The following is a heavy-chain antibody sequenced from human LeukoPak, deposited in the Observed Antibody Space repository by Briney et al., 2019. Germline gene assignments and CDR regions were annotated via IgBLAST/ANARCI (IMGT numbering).Heavy chain of an antibody. J-gene: IGHJ4*02. D-gene: IGHD6-19*01. V-gene: IGHV3-53*01. CDR1: GLTVSSNY. CDR3: ALSGWSTPYYFDY. Sequence: GGSLRLSCAASGLTVSSNYMSWVRQAPGKGLEWVSVIYSGGSTYYADSVKGRFTISRDNSKNTLYLQMNSLRAEDTAVYYCALSGWSTPYYFDYWGQGTLVTVSS. CDR2: IYSGGST.